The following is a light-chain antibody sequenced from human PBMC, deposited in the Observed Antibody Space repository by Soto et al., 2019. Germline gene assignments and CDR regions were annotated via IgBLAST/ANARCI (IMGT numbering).Light chain of an antibody. V-gene: IGLV2-8*01. J-gene: IGLJ1*01. CDR3: SSHGGSNAFYV. Sequence: QSALPQPPSASGSPGQSVTISCIGTSSDVGAYNFVSWYQQHPGKVPKLMIYEVNKRPSGVPDRFSGSKSGNTASLTVSGLQAEDEADYYCSSHGGSNAFYVFGTGTKVTVL. CDR1: SSDVGAYNF. CDR2: EVN.